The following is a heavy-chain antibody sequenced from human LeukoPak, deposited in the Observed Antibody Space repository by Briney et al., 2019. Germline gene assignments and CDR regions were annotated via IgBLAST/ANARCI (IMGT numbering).Heavy chain of an antibody. CDR3: AKGSGIAAVVLDHFDY. Sequence: PGGSLRLSCAASGFTFSNYAMHWVRQAPGKGLEWVAFIRYDGGNKFNVDSVKGRFTISRDNSGNTLYLQMNSLRAEDAAVYCCAKGSGIAAVVLDHFDYWGQGTLVTVSS. V-gene: IGHV3-30*02. CDR2: IRYDGGNK. J-gene: IGHJ4*02. CDR1: GFTFSNYA. D-gene: IGHD6-25*01.